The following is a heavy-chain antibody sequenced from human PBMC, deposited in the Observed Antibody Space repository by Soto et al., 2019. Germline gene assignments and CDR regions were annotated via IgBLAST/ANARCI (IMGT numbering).Heavy chain of an antibody. Sequence: GGSLRLSCAASGFTFSSYWMSWVRQAPGKGLEWVANIKQDGSEKYYVDSVKGRFTISRDNAKNSLYLQMNSLRAEDTAVYYCAREYIVVVVAARPPMSYFDYWGQGTLVTVSS. D-gene: IGHD2-15*01. CDR3: AREYIVVVVAARPPMSYFDY. CDR1: GFTFSSYW. J-gene: IGHJ4*02. V-gene: IGHV3-7*01. CDR2: IKQDGSEK.